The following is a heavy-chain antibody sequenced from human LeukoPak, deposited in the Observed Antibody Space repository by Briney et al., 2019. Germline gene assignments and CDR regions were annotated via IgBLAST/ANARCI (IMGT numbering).Heavy chain of an antibody. CDR2: LCSGGST. CDR3: ARKVGYGYALDY. D-gene: IGHD5-18*01. V-gene: IGHV3-53*01. J-gene: IGHJ4*02. CDR1: GFTVSSSY. Sequence: PGGSLRLSCAGSGFTVSSSYMSWVRQAPGRGLEWVSVLCSGGSTYYADSVKGRFTISTDNSKNTLYLQMNSLRAEDTAVYYCARKVGYGYALDYWGQGTLVTVSS.